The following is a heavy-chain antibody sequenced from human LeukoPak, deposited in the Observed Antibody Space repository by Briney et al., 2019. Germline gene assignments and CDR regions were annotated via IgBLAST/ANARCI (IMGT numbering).Heavy chain of an antibody. CDR3: ARALYRQHIVVVNAKNYWYFDL. CDR2: IPYDGSNK. CDR1: GFTFSTYA. V-gene: IGHV3-30*04. Sequence: GGSLRLSCAASGFTFSTYAMHWVRLAPGKGLEWVAVIPYDGSNKYYADSVKGRFTISRENSKNRLYLQMNSLRAEDTAVYYCARALYRQHIVVVNAKNYWYFDLWGRGTLVTVSS. J-gene: IGHJ2*01. D-gene: IGHD2-21*01.